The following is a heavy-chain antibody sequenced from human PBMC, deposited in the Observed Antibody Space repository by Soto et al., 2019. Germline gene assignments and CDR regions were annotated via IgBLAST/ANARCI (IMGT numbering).Heavy chain of an antibody. CDR1: GGSLSDYY. V-gene: IGHV4-34*01. D-gene: IGHD6-19*01. J-gene: IGHJ5*02. CDR3: AKYQWNPGAFDP. CDR2: INHRGTA. Sequence: PXXTLSLPFAVYGGSLSDYYWHWLLQPPGKGLEWIGEINHRGTASYNPSLKSRVDISVDTALTQFSLKLRSVTAADTAIYYCAKYQWNPGAFDPWGPGTQVTVSS.